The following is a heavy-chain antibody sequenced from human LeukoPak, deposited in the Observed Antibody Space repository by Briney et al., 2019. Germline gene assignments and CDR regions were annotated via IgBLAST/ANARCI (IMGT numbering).Heavy chain of an antibody. CDR3: ARDHLPDPNWEPLHR. J-gene: IGHJ4*02. CDR2: INPNSGGT. V-gene: IGHV1-2*02. D-gene: IGHD1-26*01. CDR1: GYTFTGYY. Sequence: GASVKVSCKASGYTFTGYYMHWVRQAPGQGLEWMGWINPNSGGTNYAQKFQGRVTMTRDTSISTAYMELSRLRSDDTAVYYCARDHLPDPNWEPLHRWGQGTLVTVSS.